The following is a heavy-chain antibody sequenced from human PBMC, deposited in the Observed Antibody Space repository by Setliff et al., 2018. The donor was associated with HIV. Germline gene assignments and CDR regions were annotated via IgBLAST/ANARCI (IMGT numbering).Heavy chain of an antibody. D-gene: IGHD3-3*01. CDR1: GGSISSSSYY. CDR2: IYYSGST. J-gene: IGHJ5*02. CDR3: ARRLSGPQGWLLSNWFDP. V-gene: IGHV4-39*01. Sequence: PSETQSLTCTVSGGSISSSSYYWGWIRQPPGKGLEWIGHIYYSGSTYYNPSLKSRVTISVDTSKNQFSLKLSSVTAADTAMYYCARRLSGPQGWLLSNWFDPWGQGTLVTVSS.